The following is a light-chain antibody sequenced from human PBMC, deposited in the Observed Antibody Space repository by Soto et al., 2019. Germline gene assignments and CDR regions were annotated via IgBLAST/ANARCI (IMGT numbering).Light chain of an antibody. V-gene: IGLV1-40*01. CDR2: NNR. Sequence: QAVVTQPPSVSGAPGQRVTISCTGSGSTIGAGYDVHWYQQLPGTAPKLLIYNNRNRPSGVPDRFSGSRSGTSASLAISGLQAEDEADYYCQSYDRSLSVVFGGGTKLTVL. CDR3: QSYDRSLSVV. CDR1: GSTIGAGYD. J-gene: IGLJ2*01.